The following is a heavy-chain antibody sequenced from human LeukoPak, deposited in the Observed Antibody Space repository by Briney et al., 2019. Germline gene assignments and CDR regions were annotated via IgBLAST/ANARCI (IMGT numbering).Heavy chain of an antibody. V-gene: IGHV4-4*02. CDR1: GGSISSNNW. Sequence: PSETLSLTCAVSGGSISSNNWWGWVRQPPGKGLEWIGEINHSGSTNYNPSLKSRVTISVDTSKNQFSLKLSSVTAADTAVYYCARGGRRDTAMSNRGNFDYWGQGTLVTVSS. CDR2: INHSGST. D-gene: IGHD5-18*01. CDR3: ARGGRRDTAMSNRGNFDY. J-gene: IGHJ4*02.